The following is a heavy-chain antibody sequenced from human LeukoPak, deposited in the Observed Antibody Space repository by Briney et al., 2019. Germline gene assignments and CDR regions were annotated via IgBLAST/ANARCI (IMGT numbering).Heavy chain of an antibody. CDR2: ISYSGTT. V-gene: IGHV4-59*08. J-gene: IGHJ2*01. CDR1: GGSISSYY. Sequence: KPSETLSLTCAVSGGSISSYYWSWIRQPPGNGLEWIGYISYSGTTNYNPSLKSRVTISVDTSKNQCSLKLSSVTAADTAVYYCAGRTSSSSFWYFDLWGRGTVVTVSS. D-gene: IGHD6-6*01. CDR3: AGRTSSSSFWYFDL.